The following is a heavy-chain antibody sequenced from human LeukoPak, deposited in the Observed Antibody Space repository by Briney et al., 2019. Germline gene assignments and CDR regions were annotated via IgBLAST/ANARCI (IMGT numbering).Heavy chain of an antibody. V-gene: IGHV3-30*18. J-gene: IGHJ4*02. CDR2: ISYDGSNK. CDR3: AKDHGSGSSTGFDY. D-gene: IGHD3-10*01. CDR1: GFTFSSYG. Sequence: PGGSLRLSCAASGFTFSSYGMHWVRQAPGKGLEWVAVISYDGSNKYYADSVKGRFTISRDNSKNTLYLQMNSLRAEDTAVYYCAKDHGSGSSTGFDYWGQGTLVTVSS.